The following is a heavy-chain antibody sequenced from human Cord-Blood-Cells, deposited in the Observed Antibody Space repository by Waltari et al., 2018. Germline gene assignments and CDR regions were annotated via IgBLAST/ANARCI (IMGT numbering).Heavy chain of an antibody. Sequence: QVQLVQSGAEVKKPGSSVKVSCQASGGTFSSYAISWVRQAPGQGLEWMGGIIPIVGTANYAKKFQGRVTITADESTSTAYMELSSLRSEDTAVYYCARDRGYYGSGSYYLSHYYYYGMDVWGQGTTVTVSS. D-gene: IGHD3-10*01. J-gene: IGHJ6*02. CDR3: ARDRGYYGSGSYYLSHYYYYGMDV. CDR1: GGTFSSYA. CDR2: IIPIVGTA. V-gene: IGHV1-69*01.